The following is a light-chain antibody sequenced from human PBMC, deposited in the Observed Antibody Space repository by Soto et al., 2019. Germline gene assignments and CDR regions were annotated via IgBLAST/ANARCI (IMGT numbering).Light chain of an antibody. V-gene: IGKV1-5*01. CDR2: PAS. Sequence: IQLTQSPSTLPASVGDRVTLTCRAIQSISNWLAWYQQKPGTAPKLLIYPASILETAVPSRFSGNGSGTEFTLTISSLQPGDFATYYCQRYNSYSFGQGSRVEIK. CDR3: QRYNSYS. J-gene: IGKJ1*01. CDR1: QSISNW.